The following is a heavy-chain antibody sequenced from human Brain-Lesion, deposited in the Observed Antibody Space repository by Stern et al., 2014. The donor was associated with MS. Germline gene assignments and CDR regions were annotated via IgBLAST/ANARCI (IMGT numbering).Heavy chain of an antibody. D-gene: IGHD3-16*01. V-gene: IGHV5-10-1*03. J-gene: IGHJ4*02. CDR2: IDPSDSNP. CDR3: ARHMGEGLSIDY. Sequence: EVQLVESGAEVKKPGESLRIYCQGAGYSFTSDWISWVRQMPGKGLEWMGRIDPSDSNPNYSPSFQGHVTISADKSINTAYLDWRSLKASDTAMYYCARHMGEGLSIDYWGQGTLVTVSS. CDR1: GYSFTSDW.